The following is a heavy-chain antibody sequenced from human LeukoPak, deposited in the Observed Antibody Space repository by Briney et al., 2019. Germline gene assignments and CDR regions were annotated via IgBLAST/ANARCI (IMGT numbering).Heavy chain of an antibody. D-gene: IGHD4-17*01. CDR3: ARRGDYAFDY. CDR1: GGSISSYY. Sequence: SETLSLTCTVFGGSISSYYWSWIRQPPGKGLEWIGYIYTSGSTNYNPSLKSRVTISVDTSKNQFSLKLSSVTAADTAVYYCARRGDYAFDYWGQGTLVTVSS. J-gene: IGHJ4*02. CDR2: IYTSGST. V-gene: IGHV4-4*09.